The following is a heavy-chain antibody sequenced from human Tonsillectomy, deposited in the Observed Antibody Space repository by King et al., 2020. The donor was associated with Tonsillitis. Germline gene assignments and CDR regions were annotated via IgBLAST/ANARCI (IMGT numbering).Heavy chain of an antibody. CDR2: FRSKSGGGTS. CDR1: GFTFNNVW. D-gene: IGHD1-26*01. CDR3: TTHSGNYRTPFDY. J-gene: IGHJ4*02. Sequence: QLVQSGGGLVKPGGSLRLSCAASGFTFNNVWMSWVRQAPGKGLEWVGRFRSKSGGGTSDYAALVEGRFTISKDDSRNALYLQMNRLITEDTAVYYCTTHSGNYRTPFDYWGQGTLVSVSS. V-gene: IGHV3-15*01.